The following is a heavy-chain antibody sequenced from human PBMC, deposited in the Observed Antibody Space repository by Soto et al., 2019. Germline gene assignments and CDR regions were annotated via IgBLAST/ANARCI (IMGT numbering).Heavy chain of an antibody. CDR1: GYTLTELS. CDR2: FDHEDGET. V-gene: IGHV1-24*01. Sequence: QVQLVQSGAEVKKPGASVKVSCKVSGYTLTELSMHWVRQAPGKGLEWMGGFDHEDGETIYAQKFQGRVPMTEDTYTATAYIELSSRRSEDTAVYFCATRGIVVVPAAIGDRDWFDPWGQGTLVTVSS. CDR3: ATRGIVVVPAAIGDRDWFDP. J-gene: IGHJ5*02. D-gene: IGHD2-2*01.